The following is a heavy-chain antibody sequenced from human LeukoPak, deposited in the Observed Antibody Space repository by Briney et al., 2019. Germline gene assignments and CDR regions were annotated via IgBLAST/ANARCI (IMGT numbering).Heavy chain of an antibody. CDR3: AAYYDFWSGYWTNWFDP. CDR2: ISSSSSTI. D-gene: IGHD3-3*01. CDR1: GFTFSSYS. Sequence: GGSLRLSCAASGFTFSSYSMNWVRQAPGKGLEWVSYISSSSSTIYYADSVKGRFTISRDNAKNSLYLQMNSLRAEDTAVYYCAAYYDFWSGYWTNWFDPWGQGTLVTVSS. V-gene: IGHV3-48*04. J-gene: IGHJ5*02.